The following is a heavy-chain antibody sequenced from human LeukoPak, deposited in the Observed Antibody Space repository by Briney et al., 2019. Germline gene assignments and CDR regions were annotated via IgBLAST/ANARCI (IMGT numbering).Heavy chain of an antibody. CDR1: GFTFSNYA. CDR2: TSGSGGGT. CDR3: APDLRGSAWSLDD. D-gene: IGHD6-13*01. V-gene: IGHV3-23*01. J-gene: IGHJ4*02. Sequence: PGGSLRLSCAASGFTFSNYAMGWVRQAPGKGLEWVSLTSGSGGGTYFADSVKGRFTISRDNSKNTLYLQMDGLRAEDTAIYYCAPDLRGSAWSLDDWGQGTLVTVSS.